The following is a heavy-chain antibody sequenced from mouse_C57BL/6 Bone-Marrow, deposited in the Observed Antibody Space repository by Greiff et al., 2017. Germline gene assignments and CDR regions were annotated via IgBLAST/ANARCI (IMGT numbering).Heavy chain of an antibody. V-gene: IGHV14-4*01. J-gene: IGHJ1*03. D-gene: IGHD1-1*01. Sequence: VQLQQSGAELVRPGASVKLSCRASGFNIKDDYMHWVKQRPEQGLEWIGWIDPENGDTEYASKFQGKATITADTSSNTAYLQLSSLTSEDTAVYYCTTPYYYGRDWYFDVWGTGTTVTVSS. CDR1: GFNIKDDY. CDR2: IDPENGDT. CDR3: TTPYYYGRDWYFDV.